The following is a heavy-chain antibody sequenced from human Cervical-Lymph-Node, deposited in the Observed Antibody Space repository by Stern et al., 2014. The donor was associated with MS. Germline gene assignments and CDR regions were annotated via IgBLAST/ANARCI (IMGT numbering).Heavy chain of an antibody. D-gene: IGHD2-8*02. CDR1: GYTFTSYS. J-gene: IGHJ4*02. CDR2: ISASMGVP. V-gene: IGHV1-18*03. CDR3: ARGSSLVDY. Sequence: VQLVESGAEVKKPGASVKVSCRASGYTFTSYSITWVRQAPRQGLEWMGWISASMGVPNYAQKVQGRVTMTTDTSTNTAYMDLSSLRSDDMAVYYCARGSSLVDYWGQGTLVTVSS.